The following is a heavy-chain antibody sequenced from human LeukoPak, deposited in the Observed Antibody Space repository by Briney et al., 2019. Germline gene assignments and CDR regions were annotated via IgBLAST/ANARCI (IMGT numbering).Heavy chain of an antibody. D-gene: IGHD2-21*02. CDR3: ARGLNDYYFDY. CDR1: GVSFSGYY. J-gene: IGHJ4*02. Sequence: SETLSLTCAVYGVSFSGYYWSWIRQPPGKGLEWIGEINHSGSTKYNPSLQSRVTISVDTSKNQFSLKLTSVTTADTAVYYCARGLNDYYFDYWGQGALVTVSS. CDR2: INHSGST. V-gene: IGHV4-34*01.